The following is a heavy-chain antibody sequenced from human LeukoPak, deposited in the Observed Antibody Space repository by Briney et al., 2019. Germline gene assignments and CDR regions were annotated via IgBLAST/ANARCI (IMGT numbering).Heavy chain of an antibody. V-gene: IGHV3-23*01. Sequence: GGSLRLSCAASGFTFSSYAMSWVRQAPGKRLEWVSAISGSGGSTYYADSVKGRFTISRDNSKNTLYLQMNSLRAEDTAVYYCAKADPIYYDILTGPGAFDIWGQGTMVTVSS. J-gene: IGHJ3*02. CDR1: GFTFSSYA. CDR3: AKADPIYYDILTGPGAFDI. D-gene: IGHD3-9*01. CDR2: ISGSGGST.